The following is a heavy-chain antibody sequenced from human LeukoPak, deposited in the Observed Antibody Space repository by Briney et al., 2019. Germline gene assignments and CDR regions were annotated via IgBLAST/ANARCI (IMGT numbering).Heavy chain of an antibody. D-gene: IGHD3-22*01. V-gene: IGHV1-46*01. J-gene: IGHJ4*02. CDR3: ARDLKYYYDSSGYYLGY. CDR2: INPSGGST. Sequence: ASVKVSCKASGYTFTGYYMHWVRQAPGQGLEWMGIINPSGGSTSYAQKFQGRVTMTRDTSTSTVYMELSSLRSEDTAVYYCARDLKYYYDSSGYYLGYWGQGTLVTVSS. CDR1: GYTFTGYY.